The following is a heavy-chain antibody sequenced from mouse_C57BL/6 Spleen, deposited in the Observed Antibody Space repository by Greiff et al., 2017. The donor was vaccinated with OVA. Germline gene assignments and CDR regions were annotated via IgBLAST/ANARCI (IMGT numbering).Heavy chain of an antibody. CDR1: GFTFSSYG. CDR3: ARRRVTTYFDV. V-gene: IGHV5-6*01. Sequence: EVQLQESGGDLVKPGGSLKLSCAASGFTFSSYGMSWVRQTPDKRLEWVATISSGGSYTYYPDSVKGRFTISRDNAKNTLYLQMSSLKSEDTAMYYCARRRVTTYFDVWGTGTTVTVSS. CDR2: ISSGGSYT. J-gene: IGHJ1*03. D-gene: IGHD2-2*01.